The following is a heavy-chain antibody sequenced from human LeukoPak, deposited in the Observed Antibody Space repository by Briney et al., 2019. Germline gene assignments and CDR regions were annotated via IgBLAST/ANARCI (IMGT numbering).Heavy chain of an antibody. CDR1: DFTFSTCW. D-gene: IGHD2-15*01. Sequence: GGSLRLSCAASDFTFSTCWMSWVRQAPGKGLEWVANIKRDGSEKYYVDSVKGRFTVSGDTAKNSLFLQMNSLRAEDTAVYYCXXXXXXXGGSCYLGGHPPYYMDVWGKGTTVTVSS. CDR2: IKRDGSEK. CDR3: XXXXXXXGGSCYLGGHPPYYMDV. V-gene: IGHV3-7*01. J-gene: IGHJ6*03.